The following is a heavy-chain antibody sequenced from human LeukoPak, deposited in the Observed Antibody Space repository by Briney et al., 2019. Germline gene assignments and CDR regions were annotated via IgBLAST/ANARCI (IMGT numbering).Heavy chain of an antibody. J-gene: IGHJ4*02. V-gene: IGHV1-3*01. CDR1: GYTFTSYA. CDR2: INAGNGNT. D-gene: IGHD6-19*01. CDR3: ARAQLAGYSSGWYGY. Sequence: GASVKVSCKASGYTFTSYAMHWVRQAPGQRLEWMEWINAGNGNTKYSQKFQGRVTITRDTSASTAYMELSSLRSEDTAVYYCARAQLAGYSSGWYGYWGQGTLVTVSS.